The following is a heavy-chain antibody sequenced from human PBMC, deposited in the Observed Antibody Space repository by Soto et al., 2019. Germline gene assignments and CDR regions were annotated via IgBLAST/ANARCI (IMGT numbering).Heavy chain of an antibody. V-gene: IGHV3-48*03. CDR2: ISSTGTTI. Sequence: EVQLVESGGGLVQPGKSLRLSCAASGFTFSRYEMTWVRQAPGKGLEWISYISSTGTTIYYADAVKGRFTISRDNAKNSLFLQMNSLRAEDTGVYYCVREEGFLEHGLDVCGQGTTVIVSS. CDR3: VREEGFLEHGLDV. CDR1: GFTFSRYE. D-gene: IGHD3-3*01. J-gene: IGHJ6*02.